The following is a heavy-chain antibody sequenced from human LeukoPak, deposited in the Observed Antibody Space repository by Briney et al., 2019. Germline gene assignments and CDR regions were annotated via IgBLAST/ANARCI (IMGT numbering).Heavy chain of an antibody. J-gene: IGHJ3*02. Sequence: GGSLRLSCAASGFTFSSYSMNWVRQAPGKGLGWVSSISSSSSYIYYADSVKGRFTISRDNAKNSLYLQMDSLRAEDAAVYYCARALISYYYGSSGYGGNDAFDIWGQGTMVTVSS. CDR2: ISSSSSYI. CDR3: ARALISYYYGSSGYGGNDAFDI. D-gene: IGHD3-22*01. CDR1: GFTFSSYS. V-gene: IGHV3-21*01.